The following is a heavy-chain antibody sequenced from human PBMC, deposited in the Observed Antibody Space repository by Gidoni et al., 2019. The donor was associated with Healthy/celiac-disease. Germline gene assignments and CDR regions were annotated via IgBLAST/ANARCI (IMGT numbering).Heavy chain of an antibody. CDR2: IYYTGST. J-gene: IGHJ4*02. D-gene: IGHD6-13*01. CDR3: AREVASGAAGGLDY. CDR1: GGAISSGGYY. Sequence: QVQLQESGPGLVKPSQTLSLTCSLSGGAISSGGYYWSWLRQHPGKGLEWLGYIYYTGSTYYNPSLKSRVTISVDTSKNQFSLKLSSVTAADTAVYYCAREVASGAAGGLDYWGQGTLVTVSS. V-gene: IGHV4-31*03.